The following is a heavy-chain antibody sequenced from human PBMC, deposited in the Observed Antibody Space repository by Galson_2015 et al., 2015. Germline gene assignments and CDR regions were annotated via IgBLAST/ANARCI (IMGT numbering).Heavy chain of an antibody. CDR1: GGSISSSYC. V-gene: IGHV4-4*01. Sequence: ETLSLTCAVSGGSISSSYCWNWVRQPPGRGLEWIGQIHHSGSTNYNPSLKGRVTISVDKSKNQFTLKLSSVTAADTALYFCARTADYGDPYWYSDLWGRGILVTVSS. D-gene: IGHD4-17*01. CDR3: ARTADYGDPYWYSDL. CDR2: IHHSGST. J-gene: IGHJ2*01.